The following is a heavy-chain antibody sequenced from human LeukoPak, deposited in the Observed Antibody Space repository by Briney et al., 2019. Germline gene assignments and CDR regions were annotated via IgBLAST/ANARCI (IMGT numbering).Heavy chain of an antibody. CDR2: IYYSGST. V-gene: IGHV4-59*01. CDR3: ARDLARGAAAGTFAY. Sequence: SETLSLTCTVSGGSISSDYWSWIRQPPGKGLEWIGYIYYSGSTNYNPSLKSRVTISVDTSKNQFSLKLSSVTAADTAVYYCARDLARGAAAGTFAYWGQGTLVTVSS. J-gene: IGHJ4*02. CDR1: GGSISSDY. D-gene: IGHD6-13*01.